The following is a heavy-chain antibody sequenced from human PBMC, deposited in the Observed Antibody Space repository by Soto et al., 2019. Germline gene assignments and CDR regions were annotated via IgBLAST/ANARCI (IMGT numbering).Heavy chain of an antibody. J-gene: IGHJ6*02. Sequence: ASVKVSCKASGYTFTSYGISWVRQAPGQGLEWMGWISAYNGSTNYAQKLQGRVTMTTDTSTSTAYMELRSLRSDDTAVYYCARGSGKDIVVVPAAIRVVALDVWGQGTTVTVSS. D-gene: IGHD2-2*02. CDR2: ISAYNGST. CDR1: GYTFTSYG. CDR3: ARGSGKDIVVVPAAIRVVALDV. V-gene: IGHV1-18*04.